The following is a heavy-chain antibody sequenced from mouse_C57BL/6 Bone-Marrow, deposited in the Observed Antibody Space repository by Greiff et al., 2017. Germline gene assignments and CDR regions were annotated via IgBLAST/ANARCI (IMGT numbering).Heavy chain of an antibody. CDR3: ARGDYYGSTYYAMDY. CDR1: GFTFSSYA. D-gene: IGHD1-1*01. CDR2: ISDGGSYT. J-gene: IGHJ4*01. V-gene: IGHV5-4*03. Sequence: EVKLVESGGGLVKPGGSLKLSCAASGFTFSSYAMSWVRQTPEKRLEWVATISDGGSYTYYPDNVKGRFTISRDNAKNNQYLQMSHLKSEDTAMYYCARGDYYGSTYYAMDYWGQGTSVTVSS.